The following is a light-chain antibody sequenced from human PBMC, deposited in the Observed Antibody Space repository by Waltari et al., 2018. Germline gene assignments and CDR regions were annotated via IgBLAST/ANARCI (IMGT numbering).Light chain of an antibody. Sequence: QSVLTQPPSASGTPGQRVSISCSGTNSNLGSNTVNWYQQLPGTAPNLLIYSNNHRAAGVPDRFSGAKSGTSASLAISGLQPEDEADYYCSTWDGSLKGLLFGGGTKLTVL. CDR3: STWDGSLKGLL. J-gene: IGLJ3*02. V-gene: IGLV1-44*01. CDR1: NSNLGSNT. CDR2: SNN.